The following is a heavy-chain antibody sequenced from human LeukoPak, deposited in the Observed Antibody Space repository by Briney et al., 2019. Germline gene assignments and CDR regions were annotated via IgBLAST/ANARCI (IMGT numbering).Heavy chain of an antibody. CDR1: GYSFTTYL. CDR2: IYPGDSDS. CDR3: AVTYCSSTTCGGSDY. Sequence: ESLKISCKGSGYSFTTYLIAWVRQMPGKGLEWMGIIYPGDSDSRYSPSFQGQVTVSADKSISTAYLQWSSLKASDTAMYYCAVTYCSSTTCGGSDYWGQGTLVTVSS. D-gene: IGHD2-2*01. V-gene: IGHV5-51*01. J-gene: IGHJ4*02.